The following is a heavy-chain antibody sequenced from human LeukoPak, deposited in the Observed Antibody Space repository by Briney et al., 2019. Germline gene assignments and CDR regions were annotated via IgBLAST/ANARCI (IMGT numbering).Heavy chain of an antibody. CDR1: GFTFSNYA. CDR3: ARVNFAAAAMDV. J-gene: IGHJ6*04. Sequence: GGSLRLSCAASGFTFSNYAMHWVRQAPGKGLEWVAVISSDGSNKYYADSVKGRFTFSRDNSKNTLYLQMTSLRAEDTAVYYCARVNFAAAAMDVWGKGTMVTVSS. CDR2: ISSDGSNK. D-gene: IGHD6-13*01. V-gene: IGHV3-30*04.